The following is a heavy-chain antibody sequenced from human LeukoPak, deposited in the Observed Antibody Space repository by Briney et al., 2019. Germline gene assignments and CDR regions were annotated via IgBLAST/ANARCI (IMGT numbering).Heavy chain of an antibody. J-gene: IGHJ4*02. Sequence: GGSLRLSCAASGFTFSSYGMHWVRQAPGKGLEWVSGISWNSGSIGYADSVKGRFTISRDNAKNSLYLQMNSLRAEDTALYYCAKAGLWGGATSSYFDYWGQGTLVTVSS. CDR1: GFTFSSYG. D-gene: IGHD1-26*01. CDR2: ISWNSGSI. CDR3: AKAGLWGGATSSYFDY. V-gene: IGHV3-9*01.